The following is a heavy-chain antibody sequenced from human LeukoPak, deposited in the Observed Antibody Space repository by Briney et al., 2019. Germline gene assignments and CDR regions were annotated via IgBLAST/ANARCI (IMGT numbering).Heavy chain of an antibody. CDR3: ARKRGGEGGVYFDY. J-gene: IGHJ4*02. CDR2: INPNSGGT. CDR1: GYTFTGYY. D-gene: IGHD3-16*01. V-gene: IGHV1-2*02. Sequence: GASVKVSCKASGYTFTGYYMHWVRQAPGQGLEWMGWINPNSGGTDYAQNFQGRVTMTRDTSISTVYMELSRLRSDDTAVYYCARKRGGEGGVYFDYWGQGTLVTVSS.